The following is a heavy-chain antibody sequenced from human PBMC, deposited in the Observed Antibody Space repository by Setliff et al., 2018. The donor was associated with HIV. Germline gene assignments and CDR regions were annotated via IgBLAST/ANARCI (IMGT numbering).Heavy chain of an antibody. J-gene: IGHJ4*02. CDR1: GYTFTKSI. CDR3: ARDGASGSGYYWADY. D-gene: IGHD3-3*01. CDR2: IIPSGGST. Sequence: ASVKVSCKASGYTFTKSIIHWVRQAPGQGLEWMGAIIPSGGSTGYAEKFQARVTLTRDTSTSTVYMELSGLREEDTAVYYCARDGASGSGYYWADYWGQGTLVAVSS. V-gene: IGHV1-46*01.